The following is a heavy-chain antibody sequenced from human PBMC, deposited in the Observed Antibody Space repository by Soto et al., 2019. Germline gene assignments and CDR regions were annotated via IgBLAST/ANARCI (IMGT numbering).Heavy chain of an antibody. CDR1: GGTFRSYA. V-gene: IGHV1-69*11. CDR2: VIPFHGSA. D-gene: IGHD2-21*02. CDR3: ARSGDCVNNRCQYLFDH. J-gene: IGHJ4*02. Sequence: QIQLVQSGAEMKKPGSSVKVSCTTSGGTFRSYATSWVRLAPGQGLEWMGGVIPFHGSAHYAQKFQGRVTITADESTSTVYMELSGLRSDDTAFYYCARSGDCVNNRCQYLFDHWGQGSLVTVSS.